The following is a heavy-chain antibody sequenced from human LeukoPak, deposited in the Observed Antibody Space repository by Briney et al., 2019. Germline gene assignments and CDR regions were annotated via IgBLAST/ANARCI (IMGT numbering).Heavy chain of an antibody. CDR2: IYYGGST. CDR1: GGSISSYY. V-gene: IGHV4-59*01. Sequence: SETLSLTRTVSGGSISSYYWSWIRQPPGKGLEWIGYIYYGGSTNYNPSLKSRVTISVDTSKDQFSLKLSSVTAADTAVYYCARDLGGSNDAFDIWGQGTMVTVSS. J-gene: IGHJ3*02. CDR3: ARDLGGSNDAFDI.